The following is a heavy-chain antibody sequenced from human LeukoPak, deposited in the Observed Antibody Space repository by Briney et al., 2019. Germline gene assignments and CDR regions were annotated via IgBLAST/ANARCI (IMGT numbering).Heavy chain of an antibody. CDR3: ARRRYYYGSGRNNWFDP. J-gene: IGHJ5*02. CDR1: DYSISSGYGYY. Sequence: PSKTLSLTCTVSDYSISSGYGYYWGWIRQPPGKGLEWIGEINHSGSTNYNPSLKSRVTISVDTSKNQFSLKLSSVTAADTAVYYCARRRYYYGSGRNNWFDPWGQGTLVTVSS. CDR2: INHSGST. V-gene: IGHV4-38-2*02. D-gene: IGHD3-10*01.